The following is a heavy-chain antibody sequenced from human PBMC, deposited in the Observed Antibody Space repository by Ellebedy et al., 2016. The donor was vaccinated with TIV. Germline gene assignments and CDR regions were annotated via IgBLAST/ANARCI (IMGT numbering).Heavy chain of an antibody. V-gene: IGHV3-23*01. J-gene: IGHJ6*02. CDR2: ITGSATRT. CDR3: AKDFQDGGSWYSHGMDV. D-gene: IGHD6-13*01. CDR1: GFTFMSYA. Sequence: GESLKISXEASGFTFMSYALSWVRQAPGKGLEWVSSITGSATRTDYAEAVKGRFTVSRDHLMNTLYLQMHNVRPEDTAVYYCAKDFQDGGSWYSHGMDVWGQGTTVTVSS.